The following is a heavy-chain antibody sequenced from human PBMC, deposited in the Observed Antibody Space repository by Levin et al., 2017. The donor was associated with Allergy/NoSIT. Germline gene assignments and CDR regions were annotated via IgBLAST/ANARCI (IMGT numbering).Heavy chain of an antibody. CDR2: ISYTGTS. CDR3: ARAGIKCRGGSCDDLPLAY. J-gene: IGHJ4*02. Sequence: SETLSLTCTVSGGPISDYYWSWIRQPPGKGLECIGFISYTGTSNYNPSLKSRVSISVDMSKNQFSLRLRSVTTADTAVYYCARAGIKCRGGSCDDLPLAYWGQGTLVSVSS. D-gene: IGHD2-15*01. CDR1: GGPISDYY. V-gene: IGHV4-59*13.